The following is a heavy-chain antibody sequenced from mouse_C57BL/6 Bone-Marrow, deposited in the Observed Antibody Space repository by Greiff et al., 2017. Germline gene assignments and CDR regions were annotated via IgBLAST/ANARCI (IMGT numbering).Heavy chain of an antibody. CDR3: ARCPYYGSSFFDY. V-gene: IGHV1-82*01. J-gene: IGHJ2*01. CDR2: IYPGDGDT. D-gene: IGHD1-1*01. Sequence: QVQLQQPGPELVKPGASVKISCKASGYAFSSSWMNWVKQRPGKGLEWIGRIYPGDGDTNYNGKFKGKATLTADKSSSTAYMQLSSLTSEDSAVYFCARCPYYGSSFFDYWGQGTTLTVSS. CDR1: GYAFSSSW.